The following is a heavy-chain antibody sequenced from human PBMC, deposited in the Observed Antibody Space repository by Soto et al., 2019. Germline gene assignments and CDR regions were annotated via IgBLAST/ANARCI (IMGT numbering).Heavy chain of an antibody. Sequence: QVQLVESGGGVVQPGRSLRRSCAASGFTFSSYGMHWVRQAPGKWLEWVAVLWFDGSNKYYADSVKGRFTISRDTSKNTLYLQMNRLRAEDTAVYYCARELRGYTYFAYYGMDVWGQGTTVTVSS. CDR2: LWFDGSNK. CDR3: ARELRGYTYFAYYGMDV. D-gene: IGHD5-18*01. CDR1: GFTFSSYG. V-gene: IGHV3-33*01. J-gene: IGHJ6*02.